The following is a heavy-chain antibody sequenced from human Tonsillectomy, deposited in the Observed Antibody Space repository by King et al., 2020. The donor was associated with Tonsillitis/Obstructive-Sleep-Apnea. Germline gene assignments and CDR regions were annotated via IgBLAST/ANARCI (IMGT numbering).Heavy chain of an antibody. CDR2: IYYTGST. CDR1: GDSISSYY. CDR3: ARDGAHSALAI. J-gene: IGHJ3*02. Sequence: QLQESGPGLVKPSETLSLTCTVSGDSISSYYWNWIRQPPGKGLEWIGYIYYTGSTNYKSSLKSRVTISIDASKKQFSLKLRSVTAADTAVYYCARDGAHSALAIWGQGTMVTVSS. V-gene: IGHV4-59*01. D-gene: IGHD3-16*01.